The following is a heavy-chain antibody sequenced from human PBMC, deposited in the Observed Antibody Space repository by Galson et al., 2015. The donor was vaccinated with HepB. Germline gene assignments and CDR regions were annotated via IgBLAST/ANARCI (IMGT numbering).Heavy chain of an antibody. J-gene: IGHJ5*02. V-gene: IGHV3-64D*06. Sequence: SLRLSCAASGFTFRSYAMHWVRQAPGKGLESVSAISSNGGSTYYADSVKGSFTISRDNSKNTLYLQMSSLRAEDTAVYYRVKGPGAAPLRNWFDPWGQGTLVTVSS. CDR2: ISSNGGST. D-gene: IGHD3-16*01. CDR3: VKGPGAAPLRNWFDP. CDR1: GFTFRSYA.